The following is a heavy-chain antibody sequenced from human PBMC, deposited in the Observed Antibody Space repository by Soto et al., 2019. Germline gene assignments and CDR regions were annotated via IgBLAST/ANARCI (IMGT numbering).Heavy chain of an antibody. V-gene: IGHV4-34*01. Sequence: SETLSLTCAVYGGSFSGYYWSWIRQPPGKGLEWIGEINHSGSTNYNPSLKSRVTISVDTSKNQFSLKLNSVTAADTAVYYCARRYGGNFDFWGQGTLVTVSS. D-gene: IGHD1-26*01. CDR3: ARRYGGNFDF. J-gene: IGHJ4*02. CDR1: GGSFSGYY. CDR2: INHSGST.